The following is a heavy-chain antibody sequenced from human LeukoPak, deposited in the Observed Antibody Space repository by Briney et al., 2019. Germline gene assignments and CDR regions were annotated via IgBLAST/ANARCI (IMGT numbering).Heavy chain of an antibody. Sequence: GGSLRLSCAASGFTFSDYYMSWIRQAPGKGLEWVSHISSSGSTIYYADSVKGRFTISRDNAKNSLYLQMNSLRAEDTAVYYCARDLVGYIVVVPAAGFDPWGQGTLVTVSS. D-gene: IGHD2-2*01. CDR3: ARDLVGYIVVVPAAGFDP. CDR1: GFTFSDYY. J-gene: IGHJ5*02. V-gene: IGHV3-11*01. CDR2: ISSSGSTI.